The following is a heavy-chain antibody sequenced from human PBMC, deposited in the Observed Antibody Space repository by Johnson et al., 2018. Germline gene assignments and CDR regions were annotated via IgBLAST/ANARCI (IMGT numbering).Heavy chain of an antibody. CDR3: ARESYSSGCYMSSYDALDL. D-gene: IGHD6-19*01. CDR2: LSTSRIYI. CDR1: GLTFGDYA. Sequence: VQLVESGGGLVKPGGSLRLSCEASGLTFGDYAMNWVRQAPGKGLEWVSYLSTSRIYIYYADSVKGRFTISRDNANNSLDLQMNSLRAEDTAFYDCARESYSSGCYMSSYDALDLWGQVTMVTVSS. J-gene: IGHJ3*01. V-gene: IGHV3-21*01.